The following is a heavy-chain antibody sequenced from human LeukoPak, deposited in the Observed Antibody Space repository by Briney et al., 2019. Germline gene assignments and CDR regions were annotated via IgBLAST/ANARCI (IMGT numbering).Heavy chain of an antibody. V-gene: IGHV4-59*04. D-gene: IGHD3-22*01. CDR3: ARFTYYYDSSGYLGGYYFDY. J-gene: IGHJ4*02. Sequence: SETLSLTCTVSGGSISNYYWSWIRQPPGKGLEWIGYIYYSGSTYYNPSLKSRVTISVDTSKNQFSLKLSSVTAADTAVYYCARFTYYYDSSGYLGGYYFDYWGQGTLVTVSS. CDR2: IYYSGST. CDR1: GGSISNYY.